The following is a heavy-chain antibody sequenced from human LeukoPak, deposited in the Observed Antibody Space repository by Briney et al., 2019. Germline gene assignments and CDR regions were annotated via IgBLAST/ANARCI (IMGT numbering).Heavy chain of an antibody. D-gene: IGHD2-21*02. Sequence: GGSLRLSCAASGFTFSSYAMSWVRQAPGKGLGWVSGISGSGGSTYYADSVRGRFTISRDNSKNTLFLQMSRLRAEDAAVYYCAKALENCGGDCAQYYFDYWGQGTLVTVSS. J-gene: IGHJ4*02. CDR2: ISGSGGST. V-gene: IGHV3-23*01. CDR3: AKALENCGGDCAQYYFDY. CDR1: GFTFSSYA.